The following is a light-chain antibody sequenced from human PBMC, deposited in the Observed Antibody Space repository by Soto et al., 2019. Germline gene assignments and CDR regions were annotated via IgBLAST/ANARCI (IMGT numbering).Light chain of an antibody. CDR3: QHYGTSPGM. Sequence: EIALTQSPGTLSLSPGERATLSCRASQSIDSNYLGWYQQKPGQTPRLLIYGASSRATGIPDRFSGSGSGTDFTLTISRLEPEDFAVYYCQHYGTSPGMFGQGTKVEIK. V-gene: IGKV3-20*01. CDR2: GAS. CDR1: QSIDSNY. J-gene: IGKJ1*01.